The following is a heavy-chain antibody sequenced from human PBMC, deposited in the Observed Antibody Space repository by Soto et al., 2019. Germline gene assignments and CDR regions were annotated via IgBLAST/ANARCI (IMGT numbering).Heavy chain of an antibody. V-gene: IGHV4-4*02. D-gene: IGHD5-12*01. Sequence: SETLSLTCSVSGGSISSRDWWTWVRQTPGKGLEWIGKIYHGGSTNFCPSLRGRGNLSIDKSRKFFSLTLNSVTAADTAIYLCAPGKVDSMLESWERGTLVTVSS. CDR3: APGKVDSMLES. CDR1: GGSISSRDW. CDR2: IYHGGST. J-gene: IGHJ4*02.